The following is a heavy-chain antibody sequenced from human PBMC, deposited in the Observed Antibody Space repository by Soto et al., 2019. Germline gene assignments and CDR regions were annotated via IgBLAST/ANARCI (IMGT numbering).Heavy chain of an antibody. V-gene: IGHV1-2*04. CDR1: GYTFTGYY. CDR3: ARDHWYYDSSGYYSHYYYGMDV. CDR2: INPNSGGT. D-gene: IGHD3-22*01. J-gene: IGHJ6*02. Sequence: GASVKVSCKASGYTFTGYYMHWVRQAPGQGLEWMGWINPNSGGTNYAQKFQGWVTMTRDTSISTAYMELSRLRSDDTAVYYCARDHWYYDSSGYYSHYYYGMDVWGQGTTVTVSS.